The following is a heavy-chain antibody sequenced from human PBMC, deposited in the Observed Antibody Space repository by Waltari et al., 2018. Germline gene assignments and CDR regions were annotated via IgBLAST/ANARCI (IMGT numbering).Heavy chain of an antibody. CDR1: GYTFTNFA. D-gene: IGHD1-26*01. CDR2: ISTATGNP. Sequence: QVQLVQSGSELKKPGASVKIACKASGYTFTNFAIDWGRQAPGQGLEWMGWISTATGNPTYARAFTGRFVFSLDTSVTTAFLQITSLQAEDTAVYFCARDRVVGATDWAYWGQGTLVTVSS. J-gene: IGHJ4*02. V-gene: IGHV7-4-1*02. CDR3: ARDRVVGATDWAY.